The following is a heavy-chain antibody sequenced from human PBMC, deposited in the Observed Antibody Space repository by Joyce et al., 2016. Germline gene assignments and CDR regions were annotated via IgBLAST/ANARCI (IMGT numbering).Heavy chain of an antibody. V-gene: IGHV3-30*03. CDR1: GFIFSSYA. J-gene: IGHJ4*02. CDR3: ARDAIYDYIWDSHAYPDY. CDR2: ILYDGIDQ. Sequence: QVQLVESGGGVVQPGRSVRLSCAASGFIFSSYAMHWVRQATGKGLGWGAVILYDGIDQKYADSVKGRFTISRDNSKNTLYLQMNSLRADDTAVYYCARDAIYDYIWDSHAYPDYWGQGTLVTVSS. D-gene: IGHD3-16*01.